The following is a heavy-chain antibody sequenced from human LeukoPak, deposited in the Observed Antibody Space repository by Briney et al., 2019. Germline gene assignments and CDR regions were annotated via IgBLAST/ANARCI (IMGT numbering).Heavy chain of an antibody. D-gene: IGHD3-22*01. CDR2: ISGSGATT. CDR3: AKDQIRDYYDSSGYLAIDY. J-gene: IGHJ4*02. V-gene: IGHV3-23*01. Sequence: PGGSLRLSCAASGFTFSSYAMSWVRQAPRKGLEWVSAISGSGATTYCADSVKGRFTISRDNSKNTLYLQMNSLRGEDTAVYYCAKDQIRDYYDSSGYLAIDYWGQGTLVTVSS. CDR1: GFTFSSYA.